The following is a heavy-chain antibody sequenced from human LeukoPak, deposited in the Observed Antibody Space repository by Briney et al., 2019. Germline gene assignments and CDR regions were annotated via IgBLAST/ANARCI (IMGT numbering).Heavy chain of an antibody. D-gene: IGHD6-6*01. CDR2: IIPIFGTA. V-gene: IGHV1-69*05. CDR1: GGTFSSYA. J-gene: IGHJ5*02. CDR3: ARGLSSSSRWFDP. Sequence: ASVKVSCKASGGTFSSYAISWVRQAPGQGLEWMGGIIPIFGTANYAQKFQGRVTITTDESTSTAYMELSSLRSEDTAVYYCARGLSSSSRWFDPWGQGTLVTVSS.